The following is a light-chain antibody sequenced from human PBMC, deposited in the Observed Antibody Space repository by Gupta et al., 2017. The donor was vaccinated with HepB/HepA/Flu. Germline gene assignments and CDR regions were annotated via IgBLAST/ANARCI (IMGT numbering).Light chain of an antibody. J-gene: IGLJ3*02. Sequence: QSVLTQPPSVSGTPGQRVTISCSGSSSNIGGNAVNWYQQFPGTAPKLLIYTSNQRPSGVPDRFSGSRSGTSASLAISGLQSEDEADYYCVTWDDSLTGWVFGGGTKLTVL. CDR2: TSN. CDR1: SSNIGGNA. V-gene: IGLV1-44*01. CDR3: VTWDDSLTGWV.